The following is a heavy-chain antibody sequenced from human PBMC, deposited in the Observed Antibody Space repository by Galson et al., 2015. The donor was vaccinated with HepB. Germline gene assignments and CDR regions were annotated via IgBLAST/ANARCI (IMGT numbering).Heavy chain of an antibody. D-gene: IGHD2-15*01. Sequence: SVKVSCKASGGTFSSYAISWERQAPGQGLEWMGGIIPIFGTANYAQKFQGRVTITADELTNIAYMELSSLRSDGTAVYYCARVGGKLGYCSGGRCSNWFDPWGQGTLVTVSS. CDR3: ARVGGKLGYCSGGRCSNWFDP. V-gene: IGHV1-69*13. CDR2: IIPIFGTA. J-gene: IGHJ5*02. CDR1: GGTFSSYA.